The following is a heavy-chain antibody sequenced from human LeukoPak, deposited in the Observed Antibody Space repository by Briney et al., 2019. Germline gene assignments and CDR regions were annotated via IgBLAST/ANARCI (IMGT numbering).Heavy chain of an antibody. V-gene: IGHV4-39*07. J-gene: IGHJ6*03. Sequence: SETLSLTCTVSGGSISSSSYYWGWIRQPPGKGLEWIGSIYYSGSTYYNPSLKSRVTISVDTSKNQFSLKLSSVTAADTAVYYCARDRRQYYYYYMDVWGKGTTVTVSS. CDR3: ARDRRQYYYYYMDV. CDR2: IYYSGST. CDR1: GGSISSSSYY.